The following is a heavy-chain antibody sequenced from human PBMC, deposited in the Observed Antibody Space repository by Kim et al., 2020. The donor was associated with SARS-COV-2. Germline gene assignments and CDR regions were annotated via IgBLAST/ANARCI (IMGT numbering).Heavy chain of an antibody. CDR3: ARDRCKSSGWYGFYYYYCMDV. CDR1: GYTFTSYG. J-gene: IGHJ6*02. V-gene: IGHV1-18*04. Sequence: ASVKVSCKASGYTFTSYGISWVRQAPGQGLEWMGWISAYNGNTNYAQKLQGRVTMITHTFTSTAYMELRSLRSAQTSVYYCARDRCKSSGWYGFYYYYCMDVWGQGTTVTVSS. CDR2: ISAYNGNT. D-gene: IGHD6-19*01.